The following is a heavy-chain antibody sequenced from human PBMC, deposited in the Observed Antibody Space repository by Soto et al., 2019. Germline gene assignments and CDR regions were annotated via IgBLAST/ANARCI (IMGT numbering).Heavy chain of an antibody. Sequence: LSLTCTVSGGSVSSGSYYWSWIRQPPGKGLGWIGYIYYSGSTNYNPSLKSRVTISVDTSKNQFSLKLSSVTAADTAVYYCARGVRIAAAAAFDIWGQGTMVTVSS. CDR2: IYYSGST. CDR3: ARGVRIAAAAAFDI. J-gene: IGHJ3*02. V-gene: IGHV4-61*01. CDR1: GGSVSSGSYY. D-gene: IGHD6-13*01.